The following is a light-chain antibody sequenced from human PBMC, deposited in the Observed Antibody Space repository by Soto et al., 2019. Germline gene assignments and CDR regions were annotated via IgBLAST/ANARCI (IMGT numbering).Light chain of an antibody. CDR2: DVR. CDR1: SSDVGGYNY. V-gene: IGLV2-14*01. CDR3: SSYTSSSIVV. Sequence: QSALTQPASVSGSPGQSITISCTGTSSDVGGYNYVSWYQQHPGKAPKLMMDDVRNRPSGVSNRFSGSKSVNTASLTNSGLQADDEADYYCSSYTSSSIVVFGGGTKLTVL. J-gene: IGLJ2*01.